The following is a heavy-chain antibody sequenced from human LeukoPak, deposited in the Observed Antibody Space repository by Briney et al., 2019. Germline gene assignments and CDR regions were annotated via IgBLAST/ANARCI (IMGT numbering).Heavy chain of an antibody. CDR1: GYSFTSYW. V-gene: IGHV5-51*01. J-gene: IGHJ3*02. CDR3: ARQGLGLVSSGYDAFDI. Sequence: GESLKISCKGSGYSFTSYWIGWVRQMPGKGLEWMGIIYPGDSDTRYSPSFQGQVTISADKSISTAYLRWSSLKASDTAMYYCARQGLGLVSSGYDAFDIWGQGTMVTVSS. CDR2: IYPGDSDT. D-gene: IGHD3-22*01.